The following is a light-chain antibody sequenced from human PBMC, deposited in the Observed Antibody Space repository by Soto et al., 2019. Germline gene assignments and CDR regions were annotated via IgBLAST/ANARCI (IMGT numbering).Light chain of an antibody. Sequence: DIQMTQSPSSLSASVGDTVTITCRASENISRYLNWYQQKVGKVPKLLIYAASSLQSEVPPRFSGSGSGTDFTLTISSLQPEDFATYYFHQSHSVPYTFGQGTKVEIK. CDR2: AAS. CDR1: ENISRY. V-gene: IGKV1-39*01. CDR3: HQSHSVPYT. J-gene: IGKJ2*01.